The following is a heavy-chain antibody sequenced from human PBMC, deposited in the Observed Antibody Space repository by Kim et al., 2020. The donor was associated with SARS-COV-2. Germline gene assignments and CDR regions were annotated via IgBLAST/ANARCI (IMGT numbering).Heavy chain of an antibody. J-gene: IGHJ4*02. Sequence: GGSLRLSCAASGFTFSSYAMHWVRQAPGKGLEWVAVISYDGSNKYYADSVKGRFTIFRDNSKNTLYLQMNSLRAEDTAVYYCARARDGYNSIFDYWGQGTLVTVSS. CDR3: ARARDGYNSIFDY. CDR2: ISYDGSNK. V-gene: IGHV3-30*04. D-gene: IGHD5-12*01. CDR1: GFTFSSYA.